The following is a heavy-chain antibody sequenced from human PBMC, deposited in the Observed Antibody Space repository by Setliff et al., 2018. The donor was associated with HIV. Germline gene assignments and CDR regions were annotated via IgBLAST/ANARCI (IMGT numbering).Heavy chain of an antibody. CDR3: ARRGRDGVLIVFATGFDP. D-gene: IGHD2-8*01. V-gene: IGHV4-39*01. CDR1: GGSISSTSYY. J-gene: IGHJ5*02. Sequence: SETLSLTCTVSGGSISSTSYYWGWIRQPPGKGLEWIGNIYYSGGTDYHPSLKSRVTISVDTSKNQFSLKLGSVTAADTAVYYCARRGRDGVLIVFATGFDPWGQGTLVTVSS. CDR2: IYYSGGT.